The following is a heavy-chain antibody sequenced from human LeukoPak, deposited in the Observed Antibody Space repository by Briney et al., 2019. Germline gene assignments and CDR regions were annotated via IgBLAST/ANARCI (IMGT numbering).Heavy chain of an antibody. CDR2: INPSGGST. CDR3: ARGYSGYDLEGDSSSYYYYYMDV. Sequence: GASVKVSCTASGYTFTSYYMHWVRQAPGQGLEWMGIINPSGGSTSYAQKFQGRVTMTRDMSTSTVHMELSSLRSEDTAVYYCARGYSGYDLEGDSSSYYYYYMDVWGKGTTVTVSS. V-gene: IGHV1-46*01. D-gene: IGHD5-12*01. J-gene: IGHJ6*03. CDR1: GYTFTSYY.